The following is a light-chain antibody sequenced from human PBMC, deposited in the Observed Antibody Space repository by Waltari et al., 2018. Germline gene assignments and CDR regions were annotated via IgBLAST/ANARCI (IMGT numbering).Light chain of an antibody. V-gene: IGLV1-36*01. CDR3: AAWDDNLNAVV. CDR2: YDD. Sequence: QSVLTQPPSVSEAPRQRVTIACSGSSSNIGNNVVNWYQQVPGEAPKLLIYYDDMLPSGVSDGFSGSRSGTAASLAISGLQSEDEADYYCAAWDDNLNAVVFGGGTKVTVL. J-gene: IGLJ2*01. CDR1: SSNIGNNV.